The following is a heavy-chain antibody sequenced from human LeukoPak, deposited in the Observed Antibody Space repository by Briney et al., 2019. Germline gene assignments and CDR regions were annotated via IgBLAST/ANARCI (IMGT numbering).Heavy chain of an antibody. CDR3: AKVLRITMIVVVKTNAFDI. CDR1: GFTFSSYG. CDR2: ISGSGGST. J-gene: IGHJ3*02. V-gene: IGHV3-23*01. Sequence: GESLKISCKGFGFTFSSYGMSWVRQAPGKGLEWVSAISGSGGSTYYADSVKGRFTISRDNSKNTLYLQMNSLRAEDTAVYYCAKVLRITMIVVVKTNAFDIWGQGTMVTVSS. D-gene: IGHD3-22*01.